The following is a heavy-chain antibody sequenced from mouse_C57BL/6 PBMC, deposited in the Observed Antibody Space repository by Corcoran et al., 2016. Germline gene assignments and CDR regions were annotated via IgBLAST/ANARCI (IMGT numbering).Heavy chain of an antibody. CDR3: ARDRGQLRLPFAY. CDR1: GYTFTTYG. V-gene: IGHV9-3*01. J-gene: IGHJ3*01. D-gene: IGHD3-2*02. Sequence: QIQLVQSGPELKKPGETVKISCKASGYTFTTYGMSWVKQAPGKGLKWMGWINTYSGVPTYADDFKGRFAFSLETSASTAYLQINNLKNEDTATYFCARDRGQLRLPFAYWGQGTLVTVSA. CDR2: INTYSGVP.